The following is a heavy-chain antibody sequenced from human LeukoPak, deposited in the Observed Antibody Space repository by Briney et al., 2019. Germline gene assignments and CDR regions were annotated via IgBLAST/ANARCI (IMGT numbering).Heavy chain of an antibody. CDR1: GXTFSSYG. CDR3: TSSSVFDY. CDR2: ISDDGSDK. J-gene: IGHJ4*02. D-gene: IGHD3-22*01. Sequence: GGSLRLSCAASGXTFSSYGMHWVRQAPGKGLEWVAVISDDGSDKYYADSVKGRFTISRDNSKNTLYLQTNSLRAEDTAVYYCTSSSVFDYWGQGTLVTVSS. V-gene: IGHV3-30*03.